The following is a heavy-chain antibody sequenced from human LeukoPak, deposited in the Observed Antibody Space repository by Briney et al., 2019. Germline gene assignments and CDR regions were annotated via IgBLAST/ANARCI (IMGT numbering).Heavy chain of an antibody. CDR3: TRVRFLGWLLHYYGMDV. Sequence: PGGSLRLSCTASGFTFGDYAMSWVRQAPGKGLEWVGFIRSKAYGGTTEYAASVKGRFTISRDDSKSIAYLQMNSLKTEDTAVYYCTRVRFLGWLLHYYGMDVWGQGTTVTVSS. J-gene: IGHJ6*02. V-gene: IGHV3-49*04. CDR2: IRSKAYGGTT. CDR1: GFTFGDYA. D-gene: IGHD3-3*01.